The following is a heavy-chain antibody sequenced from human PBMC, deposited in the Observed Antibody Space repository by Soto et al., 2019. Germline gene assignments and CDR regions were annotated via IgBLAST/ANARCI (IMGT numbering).Heavy chain of an antibody. CDR2: FDPEDGET. CDR3: ATDNRGYRAFAA. D-gene: IGHD1-1*01. V-gene: IGHV1-24*01. Sequence: ASVKVSCKVSGYTLTELSMHWVRQAPGKGLEWMGGFDPEDGETIYAQKFQGRVTMTEDTSTDTAYMELSSLRSEDTAVYYCATDNRGYRAFAAWGQGTLVTVSS. J-gene: IGHJ5*02. CDR1: GYTLTELS.